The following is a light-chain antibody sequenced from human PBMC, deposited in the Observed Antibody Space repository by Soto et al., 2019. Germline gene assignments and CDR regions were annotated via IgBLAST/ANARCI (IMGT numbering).Light chain of an antibody. V-gene: IGLV2-14*01. CDR2: EVS. CDR3: SSYTSRRTLV. Sequence: QSVLTQPDSVSGSPGQSITISCTGTSSDVGGYNYVSWYQQHPGKVPKLMIYEVSNRPSGVSNRFSGSKSGNTASLTISELQTGDEADYYCSSYTSRRTLVFGTGTKVTVL. CDR1: SSDVGGYNY. J-gene: IGLJ1*01.